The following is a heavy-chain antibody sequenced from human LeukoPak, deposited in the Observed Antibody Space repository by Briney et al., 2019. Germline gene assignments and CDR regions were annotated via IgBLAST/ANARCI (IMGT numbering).Heavy chain of an antibody. D-gene: IGHD2-2*01. V-gene: IGHV1-2*02. Sequence: VSVKVSCKASGGTFSSYAISWVRQAPGQGLEWMGWINPNSGGTNYAQKFQGRVTMTRDTSISTAYMELSRLRSDDTAVYYCARDMVYCSSTSCYVLGWFDPWGQGTLVTVSS. CDR2: INPNSGGT. CDR1: GGTFSSYA. CDR3: ARDMVYCSSTSCYVLGWFDP. J-gene: IGHJ5*02.